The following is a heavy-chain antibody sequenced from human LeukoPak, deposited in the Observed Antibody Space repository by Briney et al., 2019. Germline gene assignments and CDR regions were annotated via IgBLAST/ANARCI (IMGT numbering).Heavy chain of an antibody. CDR1: GGSISSGRYY. V-gene: IGHV4-31*03. CDR3: ARETYYYDSSGSRTIDY. D-gene: IGHD3-22*01. Sequence: SETLSLTCTVSGGSISSGRYYWSWIRQHPGKGLEWIGYIYYSGSTYYNPSLKSRVTISVDTSKNQFSLKLSSVTAADTAVYYCARETYYYDSSGSRTIDYWGQGTLVTVSS. CDR2: IYYSGST. J-gene: IGHJ4*02.